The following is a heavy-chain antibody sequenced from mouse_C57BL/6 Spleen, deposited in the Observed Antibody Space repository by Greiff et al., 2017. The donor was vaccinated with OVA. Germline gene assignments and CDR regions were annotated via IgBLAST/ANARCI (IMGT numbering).Heavy chain of an antibody. D-gene: IGHD1-1*01. V-gene: IGHV1-15*01. CDR3: TYLITTVVATRDY. Sequence: QVQLQQSGAELVRPGASVTLSCTASGFTFTDYEMHWVKQTPVHGLEWIGVIDPETGGTDYNQKFTGKAIMTADKSSSTAYMELRSLTSEDSADYDCTYLITTVVATRDYWGQGTTLTVSS. J-gene: IGHJ2*01. CDR1: GFTFTDYE. CDR2: IDPETGGT.